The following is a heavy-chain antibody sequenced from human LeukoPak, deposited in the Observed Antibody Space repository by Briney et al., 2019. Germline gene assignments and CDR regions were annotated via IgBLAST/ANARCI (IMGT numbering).Heavy chain of an antibody. CDR2: ISVYNGNT. J-gene: IGHJ6*03. V-gene: IGHV1-18*01. D-gene: IGHD6-19*01. CDR1: GYTFTSYG. CDR3: ARDYDHHASSGWLDYYYYYMDV. Sequence: ASVKVSCKASGYTFTSYGISWVRQAPGQGLEWMGWISVYNGNTNYAQKLQGRVTMTTDTSTSTAYMELRSLRSDDTAVYYCARDYDHHASSGWLDYYYYYMDVWGKGTTVTVSS.